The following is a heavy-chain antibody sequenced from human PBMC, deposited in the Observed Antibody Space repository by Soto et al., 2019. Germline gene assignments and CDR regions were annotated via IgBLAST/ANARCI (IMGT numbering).Heavy chain of an antibody. D-gene: IGHD4-17*01. V-gene: IGHV4-39*01. Sequence: PSETLSLTCTVSGGSISSSSYYWGWIRQPPGKGLEWIGSIYYSGSTYYNPSLKSRVTISVDTSKNQFSLKLSSVTAADTAVYYCARTTTVTTAETRLYYLDYWGQGTLVTVSS. CDR1: GGSISSSSYY. CDR2: IYYSGST. CDR3: ARTTTVTTAETRLYYLDY. J-gene: IGHJ4*02.